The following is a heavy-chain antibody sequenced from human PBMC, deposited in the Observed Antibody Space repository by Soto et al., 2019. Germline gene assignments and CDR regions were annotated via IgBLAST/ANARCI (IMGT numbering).Heavy chain of an antibody. J-gene: IGHJ4*02. CDR1: GFSLSSTRMA. CDR2: IYWDDDK. V-gene: IGHV2-5*02. Sequence: QITLKESGPTLVKPTQTLTLTCTFSGFSLSSTRMAVGWIRQPPGKALEWLALIYWDDDKRYSPFLKSRLTITKDTSKNQVVLNMSHMDPVDTARYYCAHIVVACLGYYFDYWGQGTLVTVSS. CDR3: AHIVVACLGYYFDY. D-gene: IGHD5-12*01.